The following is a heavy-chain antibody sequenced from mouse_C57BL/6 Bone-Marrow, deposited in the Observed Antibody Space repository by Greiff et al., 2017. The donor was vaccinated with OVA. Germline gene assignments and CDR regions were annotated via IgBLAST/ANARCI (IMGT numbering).Heavy chain of an antibody. CDR1: GYAFSSSW. Sequence: QVQLQQSGTELVKPGASVKISCKASGYAFSSSWMNWVKQRPGKGLEWIGRIYPGDGDTNYNGKFKGKATLTVDKSSSTAYMQLSSLASEDSAVYFCANWVWYFDVWGTGTTVTVSS. CDR3: ANWVWYFDV. D-gene: IGHD4-1*02. CDR2: IYPGDGDT. J-gene: IGHJ1*03. V-gene: IGHV1-82*01.